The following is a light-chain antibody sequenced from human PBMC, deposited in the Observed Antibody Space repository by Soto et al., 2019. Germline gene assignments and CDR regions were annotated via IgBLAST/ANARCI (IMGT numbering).Light chain of an antibody. J-gene: IGKJ1*01. V-gene: IGKV3-20*01. Sequence: EFVLTQSPGTLSLSPGERATLSCRASQSVSSTYLGWYQQKPGQAPRLLIYGASSRATGIADRFSGSGSGTDFTLTISRLEPEDFAVYYCQQYGTSPWTFGQGTKVEIK. CDR1: QSVSSTY. CDR3: QQYGTSPWT. CDR2: GAS.